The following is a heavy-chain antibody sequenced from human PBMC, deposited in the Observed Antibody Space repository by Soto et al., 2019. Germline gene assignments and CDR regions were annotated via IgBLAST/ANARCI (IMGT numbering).Heavy chain of an antibody. J-gene: IGHJ5*02. CDR1: GGSISGYY. V-gene: IGHV4-59*08. CDR3: AKSYYDTTGFAVDP. CDR2: IHYSGST. Sequence: SETLSLTCTVSGGSISGYYWSWLRQPPGKGPEWIGYIHYSGSTSYNSSLRSRVTISVDASKNQFSLKVTSVTAADTAVYYCAKSYYDTTGFAVDPWGQGTLVSSPQ. D-gene: IGHD3-22*01.